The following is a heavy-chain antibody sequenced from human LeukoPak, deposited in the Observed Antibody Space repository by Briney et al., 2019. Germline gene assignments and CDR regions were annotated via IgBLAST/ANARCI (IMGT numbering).Heavy chain of an antibody. J-gene: IGHJ5*02. CDR1: GFIVSSNY. D-gene: IGHD6-19*01. V-gene: IGHV3-66*04. Sequence: GGSLRLSCAASGFIVSSNYMSWVRQAPGKGLEXXSVIYSGGRTYYAASVKGRFTISRDNSKNTLFLQMNSLSAEDTAVYYCARHSSGWYYNWFDPWGQGTLVTVSS. CDR2: IYSGGRT. CDR3: ARHSSGWYYNWFDP.